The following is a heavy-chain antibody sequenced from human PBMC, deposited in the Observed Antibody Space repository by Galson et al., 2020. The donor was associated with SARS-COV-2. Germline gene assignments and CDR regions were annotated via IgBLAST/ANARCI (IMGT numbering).Heavy chain of an antibody. Sequence: GGSLRLSCAASGFTFSDYYMSWIRQAPGKGLEWVSYISSSGSTIYYADSVKGRFTISRDNAKNSLYLQMNSLRAEDTAVYYRARGGPFLLLWFGESHEGDAFDIWGQGTMVTVSS. CDR1: GFTFSDYY. J-gene: IGHJ3*02. V-gene: IGHV3-11*01. CDR2: ISSSGSTI. CDR3: ARGGPFLLLWFGESHEGDAFDI. D-gene: IGHD3-10*01.